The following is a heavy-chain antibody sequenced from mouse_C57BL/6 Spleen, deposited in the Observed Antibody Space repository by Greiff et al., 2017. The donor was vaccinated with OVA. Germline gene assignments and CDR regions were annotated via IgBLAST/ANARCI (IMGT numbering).Heavy chain of an antibody. CDR1: GYTFTSYW. Sequence: QVQLQQPGAELVRPGTSVKLSCKASGYTFTSYWMHWVKQRPVQGLEWIGVIDPSASYTNYNHKFKGKATLTVDTSSSTASMQLSRLTSEDSAVYYCAATGTRWYFDVWGTGTTVTVSS. V-gene: IGHV1-59*01. CDR3: AATGTRWYFDV. D-gene: IGHD4-1*02. J-gene: IGHJ1*03. CDR2: IDPSASYT.